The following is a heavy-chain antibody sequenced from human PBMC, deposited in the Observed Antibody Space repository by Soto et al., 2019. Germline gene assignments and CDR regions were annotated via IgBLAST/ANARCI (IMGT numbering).Heavy chain of an antibody. CDR1: GGSISSYY. J-gene: IGHJ4*02. D-gene: IGHD6-13*01. CDR2: VYNSGST. Sequence: QVLLQESGPGLVKPSETLSLTCTVAGGSISSYYWRWIRQPPGKGLDWLGYVYNSGSTSYNPYLKSRVTISVDTSKNQVSLKLSAVTAADTAVYYCARDIGGYIHWGQGSLVTVSS. CDR3: ARDIGGYIH. V-gene: IGHV4-59*01.